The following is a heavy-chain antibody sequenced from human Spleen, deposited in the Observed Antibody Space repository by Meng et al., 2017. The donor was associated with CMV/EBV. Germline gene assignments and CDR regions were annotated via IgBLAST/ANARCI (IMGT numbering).Heavy chain of an antibody. CDR3: AKDRGGSYGLDRGNYGMDV. J-gene: IGHJ6*02. Sequence: GGSLRLSCAASGFTFDDYAMHWVRQAPGKGLEWVSGISWNSGSIGYADSVKGRFTISRDNAKNSLYLQMNSLRAEDTAVYYCAKDRGGSYGLDRGNYGMDVWGQGTTVTVSS. V-gene: IGHV3-9*01. CDR2: ISWNSGSI. D-gene: IGHD5-18*01. CDR1: GFTFDDYA.